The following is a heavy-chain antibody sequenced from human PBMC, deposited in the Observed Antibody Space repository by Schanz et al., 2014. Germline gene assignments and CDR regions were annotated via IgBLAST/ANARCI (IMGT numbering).Heavy chain of an antibody. J-gene: IGHJ6*02. CDR3: GGGGGAYPQKYGMDV. Sequence: QVHLMQSGAEAKKPGASVKVSCKAFGYSFTTYFIHWVRLAPGQGFEWMGLISPSGGSPSYAQKVQGRVPRARDTATTPVFMEPGGRPSEDPAVYYSGGGGGAYPQKYGMDVWGQGTTVTVSS. CDR2: ISPSGGSP. D-gene: IGHD3-16*01. CDR1: GYSFTTYF. V-gene: IGHV1-46*01.